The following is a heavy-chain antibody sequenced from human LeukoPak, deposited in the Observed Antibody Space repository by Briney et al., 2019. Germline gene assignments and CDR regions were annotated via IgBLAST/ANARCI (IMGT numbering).Heavy chain of an antibody. V-gene: IGHV3-30*02. J-gene: IGHJ4*02. D-gene: IGHD4-11*01. CDR1: GFTFSSYA. Sequence: GGSLRLSCAASGFTFSSYAMSWVRQAPGKGLEWVAFIRYDGSNKYYADSVKGRFTISRDNSKNTLDLQMNSLRAEDTAVYYCAKDHSNYGERFDYWGQGTLVTVSS. CDR2: IRYDGSNK. CDR3: AKDHSNYGERFDY.